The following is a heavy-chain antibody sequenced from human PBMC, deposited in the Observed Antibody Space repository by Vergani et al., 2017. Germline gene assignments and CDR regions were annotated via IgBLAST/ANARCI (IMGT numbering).Heavy chain of an antibody. CDR2: IGTAGDT. D-gene: IGHD3-3*01. Sequence: EVQLVESGGGLVQPGGSLRLSCAASGFTFSSYDMHWVRQATGKGLEWVSAIGTAGDTYYPGSVKGRFTISRENAKNSLYLQMNSLRAGDTAVYYCARAARITILPYYYMDVWGKGTTVTVSS. J-gene: IGHJ6*03. CDR3: ARAARITILPYYYMDV. V-gene: IGHV3-13*01. CDR1: GFTFSSYD.